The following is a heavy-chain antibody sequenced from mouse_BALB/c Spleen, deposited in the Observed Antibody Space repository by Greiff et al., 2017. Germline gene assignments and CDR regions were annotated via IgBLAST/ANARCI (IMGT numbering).Heavy chain of an antibody. CDR2: ISSGGSYT. CDR1: GFTFSSYA. J-gene: IGHJ4*01. CDR3: ARGGRDHGGYNAMDY. Sequence: EVKLMESGGGLVKPGGSLKLSCAASGFTFSSYAMSWVRQTPEKRLEWVATISSGGSYTYYPDSVKGRFTISRDNAKNTLYLQMSSLRSEDTAMYYCARGGRDHGGYNAMDYWGQGTSVTVSS. V-gene: IGHV5-9-3*01. D-gene: IGHD1-1*02.